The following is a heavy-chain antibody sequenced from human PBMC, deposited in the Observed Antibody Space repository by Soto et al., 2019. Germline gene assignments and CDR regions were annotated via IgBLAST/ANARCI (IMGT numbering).Heavy chain of an antibody. CDR2: IYNSGTT. Sequence: QVQLQESGPGLVKPSQTLSLTCSVSGASTVSHYHWTWIRQPPGKGLEWMGYIYNSGTTFYNPSLTGRLSISMDTSGNQFSLELRSVTAADTAVYYCALALGPTTGLDYWGQGTLVTVSS. J-gene: IGHJ4*02. CDR1: GASTVSHYH. CDR3: ALALGPTTGLDY. V-gene: IGHV4-31*02. D-gene: IGHD1-26*01.